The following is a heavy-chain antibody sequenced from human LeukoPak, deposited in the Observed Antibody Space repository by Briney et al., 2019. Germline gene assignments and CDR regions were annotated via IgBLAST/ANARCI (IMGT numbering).Heavy chain of an antibody. CDR1: GLTVTNAW. Sequence: SGGSLRLSCAASGLTVTNAWMNWVRQAPGKGLEWVSGVSGSGGVTYHAESVKGRFTISRDNSKNTLHLQMNSLRAEDTAVYYCATFLAIVTARDSLYFQHWGQGTLVTVSS. D-gene: IGHD3-3*02. CDR3: ATFLAIVTARDSLYFQH. CDR2: VSGSGGVT. V-gene: IGHV3-23*01. J-gene: IGHJ1*01.